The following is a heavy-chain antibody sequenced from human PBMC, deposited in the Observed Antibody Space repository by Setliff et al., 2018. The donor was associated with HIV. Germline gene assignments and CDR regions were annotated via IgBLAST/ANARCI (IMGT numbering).Heavy chain of an antibody. CDR2: VDYSGTT. Sequence: PSETLSLTCSVSGDSMRTNYWTWIRQSPGKGLEWIGHVDYSGTTHYNPSLKSRVFISVDTSKNQFSLKLSSVTAADTAVYYCARQPSWGSIDYWGQGTLVTVSS. D-gene: IGHD7-27*01. CDR1: GDSMRTNY. CDR3: ARQPSWGSIDY. J-gene: IGHJ4*02. V-gene: IGHV4-59*08.